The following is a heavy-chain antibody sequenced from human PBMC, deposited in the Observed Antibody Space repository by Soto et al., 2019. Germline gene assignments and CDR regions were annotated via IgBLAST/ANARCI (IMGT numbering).Heavy chain of an antibody. CDR1: GGSISSSSYY. D-gene: IGHD6-19*01. CDR3: ARARDLVDSSGWYPSWDY. J-gene: IGHJ4*02. V-gene: IGHV4-39*01. Sequence: SETLSLTCTVSGGSISSSSYYWGWIRQPPGKGLEWIGSIYYSGSTYYNPSLKSRVTISVDTSKNQFSLKLSSVTAADTAVYYCARARDLVDSSGWYPSWDYWGQGTLVTVSS. CDR2: IYYSGST.